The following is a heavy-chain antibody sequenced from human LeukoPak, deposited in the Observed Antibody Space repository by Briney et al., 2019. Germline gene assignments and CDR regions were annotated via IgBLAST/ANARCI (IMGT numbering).Heavy chain of an antibody. Sequence: ASVKVSCKASGYTFTDHGITWVRQARGQGFEWMGWMSVFNGYTKYAEGFQGRVTMTTDTSTRTAHMEMRGLRSDDTAVYYCARAVGSTDYYGVDVWGQGTTVTVS. CDR2: MSVFNGYT. CDR1: GYTFTDHG. V-gene: IGHV1-18*01. J-gene: IGHJ6*02. D-gene: IGHD3-10*01. CDR3: ARAVGSTDYYGVDV.